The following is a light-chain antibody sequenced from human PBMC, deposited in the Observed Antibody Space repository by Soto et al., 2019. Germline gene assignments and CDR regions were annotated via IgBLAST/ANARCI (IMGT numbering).Light chain of an antibody. V-gene: IGKV1-17*01. J-gene: IGKJ4*01. CDR1: QDIRND. Sequence: DIQMTQSPSSLSASVGDRVTITCRASQDIRNDLVWYQQKPGKAPKRLIYAASRWQSGVPSRFSGSGSGTEXTLXXTSLQPEDFATXYXLHHNSYPLTFGGGTRVEIK. CDR2: AAS. CDR3: LHHNSYPLT.